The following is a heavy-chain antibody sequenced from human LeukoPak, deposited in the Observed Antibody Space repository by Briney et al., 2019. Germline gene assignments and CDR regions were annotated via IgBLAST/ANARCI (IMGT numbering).Heavy chain of an antibody. CDR3: ARGVVLAGYHYFNY. D-gene: IGHD2-15*01. J-gene: IGHJ4*02. CDR2: IDWDDDK. V-gene: IGHV2-70*11. CDR1: GFSLTTNTLC. Sequence: SGPTLVNPTQTLTLTCTFSGFSLTTNTLCVSWIRQPPGKALEWLARIDWDDDKYYSTSLKTRLTISKDTSSKQVVLTMTNMDPVDTATYYCARGVVLAGYHYFNYWGQGTLVTVSS.